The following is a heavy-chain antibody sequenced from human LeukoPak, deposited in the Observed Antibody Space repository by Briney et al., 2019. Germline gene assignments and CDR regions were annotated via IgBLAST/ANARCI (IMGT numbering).Heavy chain of an antibody. Sequence: SEALSLTCTVSGGSISSYYWSWIRQPPGKGLEWIGYIYSSGSTNYNPSLKSRVTISVDTSNNQFSLKLSSVTAADTAVYYCARGHSYGYGWFDPWGQGTLVTVSS. CDR1: GGSISSYY. CDR3: ARGHSYGYGWFDP. D-gene: IGHD5-18*01. CDR2: IYSSGST. V-gene: IGHV4-59*01. J-gene: IGHJ5*02.